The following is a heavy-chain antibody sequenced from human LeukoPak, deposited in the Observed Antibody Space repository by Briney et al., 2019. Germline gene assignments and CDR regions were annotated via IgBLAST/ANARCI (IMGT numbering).Heavy chain of an antibody. CDR2: IRQDGNDK. D-gene: IGHD2-2*01. J-gene: IGHJ4*02. V-gene: IGHV3-7*02. CDR3: ANAPTAVDSDY. CDR1: GFTFSSYW. Sequence: GGSLRLSCAASGFTFSSYWMTWVPQAPGKGLEWVANIRQDGNDKYHVDSVKGRFTISRDNAKNSLYLQMNNLRADDTAVYYCANAPTAVDSDYWGQGTLVTVSS.